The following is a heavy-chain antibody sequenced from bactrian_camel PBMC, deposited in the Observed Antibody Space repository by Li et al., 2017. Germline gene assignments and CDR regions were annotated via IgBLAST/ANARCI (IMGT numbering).Heavy chain of an antibody. D-gene: IGHD1*01. Sequence: VQLVESGGGSVEAGGSLRLSCVASASRYCMGWFRQASGKEREGVASIDSDGRTTYADSVTGRFTISKDNAKNTLYLQMNSLKPEDTAMYVCAADRSDSGLGCVFRNWGQGTQVTVS. J-gene: IGHJ4*01. CDR3: AADRSDSGLGCVFRN. CDR2: IDSDGRT. V-gene: IGHV3S68*01. CDR1: ASRYC.